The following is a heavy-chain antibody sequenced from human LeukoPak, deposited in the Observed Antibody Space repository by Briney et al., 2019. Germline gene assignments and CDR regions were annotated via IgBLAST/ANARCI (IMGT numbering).Heavy chain of an antibody. Sequence: ASVTVSFKASGFTFTNYGFTWVRQAPGQGLEWMGWISAYNGETNYAQTLQGRVTMTTDTSTSTASLELRGLTSDDTAVYYCTRVAEQHLQYYFDYWGQGTLVTVSS. V-gene: IGHV1-18*01. CDR1: GFTFTNYG. J-gene: IGHJ4*02. D-gene: IGHD5-24*01. CDR2: ISAYNGET. CDR3: TRVAEQHLQYYFDY.